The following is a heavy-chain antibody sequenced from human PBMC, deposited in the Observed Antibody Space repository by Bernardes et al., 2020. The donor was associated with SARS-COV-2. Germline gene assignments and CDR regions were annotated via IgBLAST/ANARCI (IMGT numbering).Heavy chain of an antibody. CDR1: GFTFSSYS. V-gene: IGHV3-21*01. D-gene: IGHD3-10*01. CDR2: ISSSSSYI. Sequence: GGSLRLSCAASGFTFSSYSMNWVRQAPGKGLEWVSSISSSSSYIYYADSVKGRFTISRDNAKNSLYLQMNSLRAEDTAVYYCARDGFDYYGSGSYYFSYWGQGTLVTVSS. CDR3: ARDGFDYYGSGSYYFSY. J-gene: IGHJ4*02.